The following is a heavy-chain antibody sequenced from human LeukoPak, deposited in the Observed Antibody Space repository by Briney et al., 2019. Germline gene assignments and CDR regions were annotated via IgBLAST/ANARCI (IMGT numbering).Heavy chain of an antibody. CDR2: IETGGAST. CDR1: GFTFSSYG. Sequence: GGSLRLSCAASGFTFSSYGMSWVRQAPGKGLEWVSAIETGGASTYYADSVKGRFSISRDNSKNTLYLQMNSLRAEDTAVYYCARAPIAVAGTYYYYMDVWGKGTTVTISS. CDR3: ARAPIAVAGTYYYYMDV. V-gene: IGHV3-23*05. J-gene: IGHJ6*03. D-gene: IGHD6-19*01.